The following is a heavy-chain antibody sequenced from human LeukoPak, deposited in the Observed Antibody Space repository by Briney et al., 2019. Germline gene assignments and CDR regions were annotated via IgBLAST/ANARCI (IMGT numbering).Heavy chain of an antibody. V-gene: IGHV4-34*01. CDR1: GGSFNDYY. Sequence: SETLSLTCAVYGGSFNDYYWSWIRQPPGKGREWIGEINDSGSTNFNPSLKSGVTISLDESRNQFSLKLSSVTAADTAVYYCTRGPLRYRWPHAFDIWGQGTMVTVSS. CDR3: TRGPLRYRWPHAFDI. CDR2: INDSGST. J-gene: IGHJ3*02. D-gene: IGHD3-9*01.